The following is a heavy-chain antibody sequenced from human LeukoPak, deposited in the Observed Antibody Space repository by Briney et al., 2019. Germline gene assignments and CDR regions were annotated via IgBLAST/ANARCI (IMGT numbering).Heavy chain of an antibody. CDR3: ARGRGSSSPGYYGSGSVPYYMDV. CDR2: IKQDGSEK. J-gene: IGHJ6*03. D-gene: IGHD3-10*01. Sequence: PGGSLRLSCAASGFTFSNAWMSWVRQAPGKGLEWVANIKQDGSEKYYVDSVKGRFTISRDNAKNSLYLQMNSLRAEDTAVYYCARGRGSSSPGYYGSGSVPYYMDVWGKGTTVTVSS. V-gene: IGHV3-7*01. CDR1: GFTFSNAW.